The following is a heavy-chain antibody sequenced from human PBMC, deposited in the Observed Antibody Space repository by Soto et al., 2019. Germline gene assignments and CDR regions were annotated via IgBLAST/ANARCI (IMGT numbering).Heavy chain of an antibody. D-gene: IGHD6-13*01. J-gene: IGHJ4*02. V-gene: IGHV3-11*01. Sequence: PVGSLRLSCAASGFTFSDYYMGWIRQAPGKGLEWVSYISSSGSTIYYADSVKGRFTISRDNAKNSLYLQMNSLRAEDTAVYYCASPAAAGKRGFDYWGQGTLVTVSS. CDR1: GFTFSDYY. CDR3: ASPAAAGKRGFDY. CDR2: ISSSGSTI.